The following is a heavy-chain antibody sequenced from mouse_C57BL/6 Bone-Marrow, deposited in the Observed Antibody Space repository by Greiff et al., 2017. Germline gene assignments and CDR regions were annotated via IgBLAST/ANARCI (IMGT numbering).Heavy chain of an antibody. CDR3: ARRLLPAWFAY. CDR2: ISSGGSYT. V-gene: IGHV5-6*01. Sequence: EVQLVESGGDLVKPGGSLKLSCAASGFTFSSYGMSWVRQTPDKRLVWVATISSGGSYTYYPDSVKGRFTISRDNAKNTLYLQMSSLKSEDTAMYYCARRLLPAWFAYWGQGTLVTVSA. CDR1: GFTFSSYG. D-gene: IGHD3-2*02. J-gene: IGHJ3*01.